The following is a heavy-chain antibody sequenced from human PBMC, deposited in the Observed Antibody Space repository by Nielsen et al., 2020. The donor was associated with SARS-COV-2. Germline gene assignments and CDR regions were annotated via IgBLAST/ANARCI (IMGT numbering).Heavy chain of an antibody. J-gene: IGHJ4*02. D-gene: IGHD6-13*01. V-gene: IGHV3-21*01. CDR3: ARLGTAAGLDY. Sequence: GESLKISCAASGFTFSSYSMNWVRQAPGKGLEWVSSIGSSSSYIYYADSVKGRFTISRDNAKNSLYLQMNSLRAEDTAVYYCARLGTAAGLDYWGQGTLVTASS. CDR1: GFTFSSYS. CDR2: IGSSSSYI.